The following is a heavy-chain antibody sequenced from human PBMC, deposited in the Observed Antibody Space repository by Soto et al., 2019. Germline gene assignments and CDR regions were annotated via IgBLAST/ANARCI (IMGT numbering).Heavy chain of an antibody. CDR2: INQDVSQK. CDR3: AKIGYNDWDFDY. D-gene: IGHD3-22*01. J-gene: IGHJ4*02. CDR1: GFTFSRYW. V-gene: IGHV3-7*01. Sequence: EVQLMESGGGLVQPGGSLRLSCAASGFTFSRYWMTWVRQAPGKGLEWVANINQDVSQKLYVDSVRGRFTISRDDAKNSVYLQMNNLRADGTAVYYCAKIGYNDWDFDYWGQGTLVTVSS.